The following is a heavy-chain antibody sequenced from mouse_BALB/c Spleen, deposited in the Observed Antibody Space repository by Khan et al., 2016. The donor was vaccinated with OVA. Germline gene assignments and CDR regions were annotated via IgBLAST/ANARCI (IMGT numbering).Heavy chain of an antibody. Sequence: QIQLVQSGPELKKPGETVKISCKASGYTFTDYGMNWVKQTPGKDLKWMGWINTYTGEPTYADDFKGRFAFSLDTSASTAYLQINNLKHEDTATDYCASGGYWYFDVWGAGTTVTVSS. V-gene: IGHV9-3-1*01. J-gene: IGHJ1*01. CDR1: GYTFTDYG. CDR3: ASGGYWYFDV. CDR2: INTYTGEP. D-gene: IGHD1-1*02.